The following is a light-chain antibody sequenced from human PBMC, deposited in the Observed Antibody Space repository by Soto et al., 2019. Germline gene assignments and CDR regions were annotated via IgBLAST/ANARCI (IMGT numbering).Light chain of an antibody. CDR2: GAS. Sequence: IVLTPSPCTISLVVGERAPLSCRASQSVSSNYLAWYQQKPGQTPRLLIYGASNRATVIPDRFSGSGSGTDFTLTISRLEPEDSAVYYCQQYGSSPRTFGQGTKVDIK. J-gene: IGKJ1*01. V-gene: IGKV3-20*01. CDR3: QQYGSSPRT. CDR1: QSVSSNY.